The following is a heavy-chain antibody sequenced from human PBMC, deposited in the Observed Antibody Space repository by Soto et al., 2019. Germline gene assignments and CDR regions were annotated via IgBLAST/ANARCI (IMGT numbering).Heavy chain of an antibody. CDR2: IYHSGST. CDR1: GGSISSSNW. J-gene: IGHJ6*02. D-gene: IGHD3-3*01. Sequence: SETLSLTCAVSGGSISSSNWWSWVRQPPGKGLEWIGEIYHSGSTNYNPSLKSRVTISVDKSKNQFSLKLSSVAAADTAVYYCARKGKYDFWSGYYTTLYYYYGMDVWGQGTKVTVSS. CDR3: ARKGKYDFWSGYYTTLYYYYGMDV. V-gene: IGHV4-4*02.